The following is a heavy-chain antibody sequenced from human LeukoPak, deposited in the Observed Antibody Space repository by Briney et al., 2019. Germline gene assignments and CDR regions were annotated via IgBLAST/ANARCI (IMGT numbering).Heavy chain of an antibody. Sequence: LSQTLSLTCIVSGGSISRGSYYWNWIRQPAGKGLEWIGYIYYSGSTNYNPSLKSRVTVSVDTSKNQFSLKLSSVTAADTAVYYCARDSPETLADATFDIWGQGTMVTVPS. CDR3: ARDSPETLADATFDI. CDR2: IYYSGST. CDR1: GGSISRGSYY. J-gene: IGHJ3*02. D-gene: IGHD5-24*01. V-gene: IGHV4-61*10.